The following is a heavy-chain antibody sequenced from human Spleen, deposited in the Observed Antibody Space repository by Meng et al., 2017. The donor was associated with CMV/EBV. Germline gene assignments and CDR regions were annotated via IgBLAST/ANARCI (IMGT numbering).Heavy chain of an antibody. J-gene: IGHJ4*02. D-gene: IGHD6-19*01. CDR1: GFSLSTSGVG. Sequence: HITLKQSGPTLVKPTQTLTLPCTFSGFSLSTSGVGLGWIRQPPGKALEWLALIYWDDDKRYSPSLKSRLTITKDTSKNQVVLTMTNMDPVDTATYYCAHRWWLVSFDYWGQGTLVTVSS. CDR2: IYWDDDK. V-gene: IGHV2-5*02. CDR3: AHRWWLVSFDY.